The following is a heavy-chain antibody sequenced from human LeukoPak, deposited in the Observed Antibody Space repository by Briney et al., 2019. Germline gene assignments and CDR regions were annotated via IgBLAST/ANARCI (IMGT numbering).Heavy chain of an antibody. D-gene: IGHD3-10*01. Sequence: SETLSLTCTVSGGSISSSSYYWGWIRQPPGKGLEWIGSICYTGNTYYNPSLKSRVTISVDTSKNQFSLKLSSVTAADTAVYFCARKPGSGSYYLDVWGKGTTVIVSS. CDR2: ICYTGNT. J-gene: IGHJ6*04. CDR1: GGSISSSSYY. V-gene: IGHV4-39*01. CDR3: ARKPGSGSYYLDV.